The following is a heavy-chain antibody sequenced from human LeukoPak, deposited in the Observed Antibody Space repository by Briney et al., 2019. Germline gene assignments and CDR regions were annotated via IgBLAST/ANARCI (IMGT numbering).Heavy chain of an antibody. Sequence: PGESLKISCQASGYSFTDSWIGGVRQMPGRGVEWMGFIYPGDSDTIYSPSFQGHVTISADESMSTAYLQWSRLKASDTGMYYCARGLVGYSFGLNPYYFDYWGQGTPVTVSS. V-gene: IGHV5-51*01. J-gene: IGHJ4*02. CDR2: IYPGDSDT. CDR1: GYSFTDSW. CDR3: ARGLVGYSFGLNPYYFDY. D-gene: IGHD2-21*01.